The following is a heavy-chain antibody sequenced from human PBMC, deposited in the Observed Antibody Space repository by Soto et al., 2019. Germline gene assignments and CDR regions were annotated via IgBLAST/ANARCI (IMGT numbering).Heavy chain of an antibody. CDR1: GFTFSSYG. CDR3: AKDQGQYSGSPFDY. CDR2: ISYDGSNK. V-gene: IGHV3-30*18. J-gene: IGHJ4*02. D-gene: IGHD1-26*01. Sequence: GESLKISCAASGFTFSSYGMHWVRQAPGKGLEWVAVISYDGSNKYYADSVKGRFTISRDNSKNTLYLQMNSLRAEDTAVYYCAKDQGQYSGSPFDYWGQGTLVTVSS.